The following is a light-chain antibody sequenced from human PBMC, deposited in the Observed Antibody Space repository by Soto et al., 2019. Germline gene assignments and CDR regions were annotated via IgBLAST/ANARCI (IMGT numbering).Light chain of an antibody. Sequence: QSVLTQPASVSGSPGQSITISCTGTSSDVGGYNYVSWYQQHPGKAPKLMIYDVSNRPSGVSNRFACSKSGNTASLTISGPQAEDEADYYCTSYTSSSTVVFGGGTKLTVL. CDR2: DVS. CDR3: TSYTSSSTVV. J-gene: IGLJ2*01. CDR1: SSDVGGYNY. V-gene: IGLV2-14*01.